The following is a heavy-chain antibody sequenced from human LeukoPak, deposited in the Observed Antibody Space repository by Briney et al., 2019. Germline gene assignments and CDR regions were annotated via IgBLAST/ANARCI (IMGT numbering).Heavy chain of an antibody. CDR1: GYTFTSYG. CDR3: ARKYYDFWSGSGSWFDP. Sequence: ASVKVSCKASGYTFTSYGISWVRQAPGQGLEWMGWISDYNGNTNYAQKLQGRVTMTTDTSTSTAYMELRSLRSDDTAVYYCARKYYDFWSGSGSWFDPWGQGTLVTVSS. J-gene: IGHJ5*02. CDR2: ISDYNGNT. D-gene: IGHD3-3*01. V-gene: IGHV1-18*01.